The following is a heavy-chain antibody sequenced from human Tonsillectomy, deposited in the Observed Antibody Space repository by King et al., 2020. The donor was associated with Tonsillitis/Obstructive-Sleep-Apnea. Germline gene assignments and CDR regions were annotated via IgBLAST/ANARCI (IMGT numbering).Heavy chain of an antibody. CDR2: IYYSGST. V-gene: IGHV4-59*08. J-gene: IGHJ6*03. Sequence: VQLQESGPGLVKPSETLSLTCTVSGGSISSYYWSWIRQPPGKGLEWIGYIYYSGSTNYNPSLKSRVTISVDTSKNQFSLKLSSVTAADTAVYFCAIHKQALVRCFYSYYYMDVWGIGTTVTVSS. CDR3: AIHKQALVRCFYSYYYMDV. CDR1: GGSISSYY. D-gene: IGHD3-10*01.